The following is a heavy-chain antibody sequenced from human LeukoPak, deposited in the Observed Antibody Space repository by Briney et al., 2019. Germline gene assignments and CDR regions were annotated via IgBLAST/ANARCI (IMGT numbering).Heavy chain of an antibody. CDR1: GGSISSYY. D-gene: IGHD4-17*01. Sequence: PSETLSLTCTVSGGSISSYYWSWIRQPPGKGLEWIGSIYHSGSTYYNPSLKSRVTISVDTSKNQFSLKLSSVTAADTAVYYCARDYGDLDYWGQGTLVTVSS. CDR2: IYHSGST. V-gene: IGHV4-59*04. J-gene: IGHJ4*02. CDR3: ARDYGDLDY.